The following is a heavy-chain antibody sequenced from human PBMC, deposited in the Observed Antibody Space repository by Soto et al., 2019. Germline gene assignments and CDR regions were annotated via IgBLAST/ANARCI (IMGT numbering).Heavy chain of an antibody. J-gene: IGHJ5*02. V-gene: IGHV1-69*13. CDR1: GGTFSSYA. Sequence: GASVKVSCKASGGTFSSYAISWVRQAPGQGLEWMGGIIPIFGTANYAQKFQGRVTITADESTSTAYMELSSLRSEDTAVYYCARLGEYCSGGSCYSHWFDPWGQGTLVTVSS. D-gene: IGHD2-15*01. CDR2: IIPIFGTA. CDR3: ARLGEYCSGGSCYSHWFDP.